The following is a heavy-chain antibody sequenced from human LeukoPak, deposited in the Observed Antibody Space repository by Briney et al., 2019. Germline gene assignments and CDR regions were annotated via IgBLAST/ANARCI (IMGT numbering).Heavy chain of an antibody. D-gene: IGHD2-2*01. CDR1: GYTFTSYG. V-gene: IGHV1-18*01. CDR2: ISAYNGNT. Sequence: VASVKVSCKASGYTFTSYGISWVRQAPGQGLEWMGWISAYNGNTNYAQKLQGRVTMTTDTSTSTAYMELRSLRSDDTAVYYCASQIVVVPRGAFDIWGQGTMVTVSS. CDR3: ASQIVVVPRGAFDI. J-gene: IGHJ3*02.